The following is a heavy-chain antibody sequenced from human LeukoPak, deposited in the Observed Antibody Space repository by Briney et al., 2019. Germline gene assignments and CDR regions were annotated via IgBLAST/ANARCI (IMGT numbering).Heavy chain of an antibody. Sequence: ASVKVSCKASGYTFTSYDINWVRQATGQGLEWMGWMNPNSGNTGYAQKFQGRVTMTRNTSISTAYMELSSLRSEDTAVYYCARGRPARYFDCFPINYYYYGMDVWGQGTTVTVSS. V-gene: IGHV1-8*01. CDR3: ARGRPARYFDCFPINYYYYGMDV. CDR2: MNPNSGNT. CDR1: GYTFTSYD. J-gene: IGHJ6*02. D-gene: IGHD3-9*01.